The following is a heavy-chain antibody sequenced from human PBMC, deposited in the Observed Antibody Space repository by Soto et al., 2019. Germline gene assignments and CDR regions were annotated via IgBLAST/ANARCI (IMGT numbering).Heavy chain of an antibody. CDR2: IYYSGST. D-gene: IGHD3-9*01. J-gene: IGHJ6*03. V-gene: IGHV4-59*01. CDR3: ARGVRYFDWLLFPATHYYYYYCMDV. Sequence: SETLSLTCTVSGGSISSYYWSWIRQPPGKGLEWIGYIYYSGSTNYNPSLKSRVTISVDTSKNQFSLKLSSVTAADTAVYYCARGVRYFDWLLFPATHYYYYYCMDVWGKGTTVTVSS. CDR1: GGSISSYY.